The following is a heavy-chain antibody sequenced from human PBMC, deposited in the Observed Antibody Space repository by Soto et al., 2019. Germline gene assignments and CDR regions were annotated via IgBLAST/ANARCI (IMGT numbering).Heavy chain of an antibody. CDR2: IYYSGST. V-gene: IGHV4-31*03. J-gene: IGHJ5*02. D-gene: IGHD3-10*01. CDR3: ARNFGELLYGWFDP. Sequence: QVQLQESGPGLVKPSQTLSLTCTVSGGSISSGGYYWSWIRQHPGKGLEWIGYIYYSGSTYYNPSLKSRVTISVDTSKNQFSLKLSSVTAADTAVYYCARNFGELLYGWFDPWGQGTLVTVSS. CDR1: GGSISSGGYY.